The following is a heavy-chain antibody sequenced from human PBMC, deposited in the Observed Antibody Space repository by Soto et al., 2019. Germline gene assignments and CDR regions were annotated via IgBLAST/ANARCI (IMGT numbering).Heavy chain of an antibody. J-gene: IGHJ4*02. Sequence: QVHLVQSGAEVKKPGSSVKVSCKTSGGTFSDSAINWLRQTPGQGLEWMGGLVPMFRTANYAPNLQGRVSITADESTCTVFMELRSLTFEDTSVYYCARGLGGSYFPFAFWGQGTLVTFAS. CDR1: GGTFSDSA. CDR2: LVPMFRTA. D-gene: IGHD1-26*01. V-gene: IGHV1-69*12. CDR3: ARGLGGSYFPFAF.